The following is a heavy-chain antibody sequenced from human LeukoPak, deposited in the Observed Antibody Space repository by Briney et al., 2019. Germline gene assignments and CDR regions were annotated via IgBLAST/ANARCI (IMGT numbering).Heavy chain of an antibody. J-gene: IGHJ6*03. D-gene: IGHD3-3*01. CDR2: IYYSGST. CDR3: ARGCRFLEWLPESLYYYYMDV. CDR1: GGSISSHY. Sequence: PSETLSLTCTVSGGSISSHYWSWIRQPPGKGLEWIGYIYYSGSTNYNPSLKSRVTISVDTSKNQFSLKLSSATAADTAVYYCARGCRFLEWLPESLYYYYMDVWGKGTTVTVSS. V-gene: IGHV4-59*11.